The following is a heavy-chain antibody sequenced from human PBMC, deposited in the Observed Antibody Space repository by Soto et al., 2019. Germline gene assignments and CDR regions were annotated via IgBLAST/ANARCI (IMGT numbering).Heavy chain of an antibody. CDR3: ARERYQVISDGMDV. D-gene: IGHD2-2*01. V-gene: IGHV1-2*02. CDR2: INPETGGT. J-gene: IGHJ6*02. CDR1: GYTFTGYY. Sequence: QVQLVQSGADVKTPGASVRVSCKASGYTFTGYYVHWVREAPGQGLEWMGWINPETGGTSYAQKFQGRVTLSRDTSINTAYLELSRRRFDDAAVYFCARERYQVISDGMDVWGQGTTVTVSS.